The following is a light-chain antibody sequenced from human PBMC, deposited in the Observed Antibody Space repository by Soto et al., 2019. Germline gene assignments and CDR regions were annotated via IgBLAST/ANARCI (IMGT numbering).Light chain of an antibody. CDR3: QQYNSYLT. CDR1: QDIRHY. Sequence: DIQMTQSPSSLSASVGDRVTITCQASQDIRHYLNWYQQRPGKAPRSLIYDGSNLETGVPSRFRGSGSGTNFSLSINSLQPEDVATYYCQQYNSYLTFGPGTKVDIK. CDR2: DGS. V-gene: IGKV1-33*01. J-gene: IGKJ3*01.